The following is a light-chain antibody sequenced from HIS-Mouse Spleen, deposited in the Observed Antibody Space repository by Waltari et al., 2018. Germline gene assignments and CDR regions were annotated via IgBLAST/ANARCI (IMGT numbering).Light chain of an antibody. V-gene: IGLV2-23*01. Sequence: QSALTQPASGSGSPGQSITISCPGTSSDVGRYHLVSWYQQHPGKAPKLMIYEGSKRPSGVSNRFSGSKSGNTASLTISGLQAEDEADYYCCSYAGSSTLFGGGTKLTVL. CDR2: EGS. CDR3: CSYAGSSTL. J-gene: IGLJ2*01. CDR1: SSDVGRYHL.